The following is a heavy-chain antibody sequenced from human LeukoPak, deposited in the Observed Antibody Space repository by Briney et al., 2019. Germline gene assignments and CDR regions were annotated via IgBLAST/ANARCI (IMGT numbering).Heavy chain of an antibody. CDR2: IIPIFGTA. D-gene: IGHD3-10*01. V-gene: IGHV1-69*05. J-gene: IGHJ4*02. CDR3: AREYYYGSGRRYYFDY. Sequence: SVKVSCKASGGTFSSYAISWVRQAPGQGLEWMGGIIPIFGTANYAQKFQGRVTITTDESTSTAYMELSSLRSEDTAVYYCAREYYYGSGRRYYFDYWGRETLVTVSS. CDR1: GGTFSSYA.